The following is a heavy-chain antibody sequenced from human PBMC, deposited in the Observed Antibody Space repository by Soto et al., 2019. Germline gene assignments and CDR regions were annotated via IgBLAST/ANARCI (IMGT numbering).Heavy chain of an antibody. CDR3: ARGSPAAAN. V-gene: IGHV4-34*01. Sequence: NLPLDCAVYGCTFSVYFWCWIRQPPGKGLEWIGEINHSGSTNYNPSLKSRVTISVDTSKNQFSLKLSSVTAADTAVYYCARGSPAAANWGQGTLVTVSS. D-gene: IGHD2-2*01. CDR2: INHSGST. CDR1: GCTFSVYF. J-gene: IGHJ4*02.